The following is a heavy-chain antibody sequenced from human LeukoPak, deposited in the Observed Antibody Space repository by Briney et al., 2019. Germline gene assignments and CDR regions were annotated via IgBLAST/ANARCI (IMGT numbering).Heavy chain of an antibody. CDR1: GFTFSSYS. V-gene: IGHV3-21*01. CDR2: ISSSSSHI. D-gene: IGHD3-10*01. Sequence: PGGSLRLSCAASGFTFSSYSMNWVRQAPGKGLEWVSSISSSSSHIYYADSVKGRFTISRDNAKNSLYLQMNSLRAEDTAVYYCARRRGICGMDVWGQGTTVTVSS. CDR3: ARRRGICGMDV. J-gene: IGHJ6*02.